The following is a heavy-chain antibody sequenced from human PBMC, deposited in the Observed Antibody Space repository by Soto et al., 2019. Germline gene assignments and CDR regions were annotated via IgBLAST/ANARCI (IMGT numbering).Heavy chain of an antibody. Sequence: GSSLRLSCSASEFRFSSYAMHWILQIPGKGLEWVAVISFNGNSLHYADSVKDRFTMSRDNSKSTLYLQMNNMRTEDTAVYHSARTFDTITYYFDYWRQGTLVTVSS. J-gene: IGHJ4*02. V-gene: IGHV3-30-3*01. CDR3: ARTFDTITYYFDY. D-gene: IGHD3-9*01. CDR1: EFRFSSYA. CDR2: ISFNGNSL.